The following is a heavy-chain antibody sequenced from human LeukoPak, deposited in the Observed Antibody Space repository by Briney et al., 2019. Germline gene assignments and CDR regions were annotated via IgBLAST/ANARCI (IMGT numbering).Heavy chain of an antibody. Sequence: GVSLRLSCAASGFTFSSYAMSWVRQAPGKGLEWVSAISGSGGSTYYADSVKGRFTISRDNSKNTLYLQMNSLRAEDTAVYYCAKDGLVIAVADSAFDIWGQGTMVTVSS. V-gene: IGHV3-23*01. D-gene: IGHD6-19*01. CDR3: AKDGLVIAVADSAFDI. J-gene: IGHJ3*02. CDR2: ISGSGGST. CDR1: GFTFSSYA.